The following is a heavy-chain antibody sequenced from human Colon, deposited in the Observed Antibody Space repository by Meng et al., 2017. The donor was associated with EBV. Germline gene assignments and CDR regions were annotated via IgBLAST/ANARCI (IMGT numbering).Heavy chain of an antibody. J-gene: IGHJ4*02. Sequence: QVQLQEPGPGLVKPSATLSLTCGGSGVSISSNIRWTWVRQSPGKGLEWIGDIDDSGSTNYNPSLNSRISISLDKSKNHFSLKVNSVTAADTAVYYCARGKQDAWELLAYWGQGALVTVSS. CDR2: IDDSGST. CDR1: GVSISSNIR. D-gene: IGHD1-26*01. V-gene: IGHV4-4*02. CDR3: ARGKQDAWELLAY.